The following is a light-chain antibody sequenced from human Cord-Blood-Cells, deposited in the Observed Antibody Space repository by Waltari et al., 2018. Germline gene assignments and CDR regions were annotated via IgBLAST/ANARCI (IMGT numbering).Light chain of an antibody. CDR2: AAS. CDR1: QSISSY. Sequence: DIQMTQSPSPLSASVGDRVTITFRASQSISSYLNWYQQKPGKAPKLLIYAASSLQSGVPSRFSGSGSGTDFTLTISSLQPEDFATYYCQQSYSTLAYSFGQGTKLEIK. V-gene: IGKV1-39*01. CDR3: QQSYSTLAYS. J-gene: IGKJ2*03.